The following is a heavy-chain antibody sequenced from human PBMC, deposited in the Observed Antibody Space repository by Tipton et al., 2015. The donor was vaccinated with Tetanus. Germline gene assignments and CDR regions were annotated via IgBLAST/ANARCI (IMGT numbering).Heavy chain of an antibody. CDR2: INHSGST. CDR1: GGSFSGYY. D-gene: IGHD6-6*01. Sequence: LRLSCAVYGGSFSGYYWSWIRQPPGKGLEWIGEINHSGSTNYNPSLKSRVTISVDTSKNQFSLKLSSVTAADTAVYYCARVLVNDIAARQAKIGPMTTTIDYWGQGTLVTVSS. CDR3: ARVLVNDIAARQAKIGPMTTTIDY. J-gene: IGHJ4*02. V-gene: IGHV4-34*01.